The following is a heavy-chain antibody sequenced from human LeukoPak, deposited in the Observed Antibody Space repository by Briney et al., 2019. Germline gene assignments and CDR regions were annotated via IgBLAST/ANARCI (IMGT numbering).Heavy chain of an antibody. V-gene: IGHV3-48*02. J-gene: IGHJ2*01. CDR1: GFTFSIYS. Sequence: GGSLRLSCAASGFTFSIYSMNWVRQAPGKGLEWVSYISSSSSTIYYADSVKGRFTISRDNAKNSLYLRMNSLRDEDTAVYYCARDIYWYFDLWGRGTLVTVSS. CDR3: ARDIYWYFDL. CDR2: ISSSSSTI.